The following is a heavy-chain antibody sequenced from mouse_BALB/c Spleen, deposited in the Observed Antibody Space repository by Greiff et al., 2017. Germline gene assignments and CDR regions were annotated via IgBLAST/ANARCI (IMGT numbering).Heavy chain of an antibody. Sequence: EVQRVESGGGLVQPGGSRKLSCAASGFTFSSFGMHWVRQAPEKGLEWVAYISSGSSTIYYADTVKGRFTISRDNPKNTLFLQMTSLRSEDTAMYYCATTASDYWGQGTTLTVSS. CDR1: GFTFSSFG. D-gene: IGHD1-2*01. V-gene: IGHV5-17*02. CDR3: ATTASDY. CDR2: ISSGSSTI. J-gene: IGHJ2*01.